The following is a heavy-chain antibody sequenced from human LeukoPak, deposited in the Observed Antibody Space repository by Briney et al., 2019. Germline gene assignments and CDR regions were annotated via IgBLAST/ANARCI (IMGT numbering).Heavy chain of an antibody. CDR3: AKLYDSSGYYYLYYFDY. Sequence: GGSLRLSCAASGFTFSSYAMSWVRQAPGKGLEWVSAISGSGGSTYYADSVKGRFTISRDNSKSTLYLQMNSLRAEDTAVYYCAKLYDSSGYYYLYYFDYWGQGTLVTVSS. V-gene: IGHV3-23*01. J-gene: IGHJ4*02. CDR2: ISGSGGST. D-gene: IGHD3-22*01. CDR1: GFTFSSYA.